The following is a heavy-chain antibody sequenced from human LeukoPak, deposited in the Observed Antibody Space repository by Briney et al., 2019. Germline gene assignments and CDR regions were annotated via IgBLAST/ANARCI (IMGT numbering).Heavy chain of an antibody. CDR3: AGGRQLWLPPPRGASRGYFDY. D-gene: IGHD5-18*01. V-gene: IGHV4-34*01. J-gene: IGHJ4*02. CDR2: INHSGST. CDR1: GGSFSGYY. Sequence: TSSETLSLTCAVYGGSFSGYYWSWIRQPPGKGLEWIGEINHSGSTNYNPSLKSRVTISVDTSKNQFSLKLSSVTAADTAVYYCAGGRQLWLPPPRGASRGYFDYWGQGTLVTVSS.